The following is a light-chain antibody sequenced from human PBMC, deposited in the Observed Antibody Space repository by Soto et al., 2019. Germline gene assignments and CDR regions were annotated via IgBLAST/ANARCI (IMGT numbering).Light chain of an antibody. Sequence: DIQLTNSPSLLSASVVDRFTITCRASHDISTYLAWYQQKPGKAPKLLIYKASNLESGVPSRFSARGSGTEFTLRISSLQPDDFATYYCKQYSSYWKCGQGTKGAIK. J-gene: IGKJ1*01. CDR1: HDISTY. V-gene: IGKV1-9*01. CDR2: KAS. CDR3: KQYSSYWK.